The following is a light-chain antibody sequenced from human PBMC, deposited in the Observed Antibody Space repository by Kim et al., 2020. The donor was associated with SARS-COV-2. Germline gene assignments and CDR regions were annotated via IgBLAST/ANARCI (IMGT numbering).Light chain of an antibody. CDR3: QQYDNWPYT. Sequence: EIVMTQSPVTLSVSPGEGATLSCRASQGISSNLAWYQQRPGQAPRLLMSGAYTRATGIPARFGGSGSGTDFTLTISGLQSDDFALYYCQQYDNWPYTFGQGTKLEIK. V-gene: IGKV3-15*01. CDR1: QGISSN. J-gene: IGKJ2*01. CDR2: GAY.